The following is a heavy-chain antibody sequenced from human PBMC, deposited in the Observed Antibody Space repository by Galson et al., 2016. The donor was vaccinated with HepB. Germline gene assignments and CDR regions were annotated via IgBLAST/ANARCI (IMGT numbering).Heavy chain of an antibody. CDR1: GFSINTDGLG. V-gene: IGHV2-5*02. J-gene: IGHJ4*02. Sequence: PALVKPTQTLTLTCTFSGFSINTDGLGVGWIRQPPGKALEWLALFYWDDDRRYSPSLKSRLTITKDTSKKQVVLTMTNMDPADAGTYYCAHSKRHYWTRSGSPYYFDFWGQGTLVTVSS. CDR3: AHSKRHYWTRSGSPYYFDF. D-gene: IGHD3-22*01. CDR2: FYWDDDR.